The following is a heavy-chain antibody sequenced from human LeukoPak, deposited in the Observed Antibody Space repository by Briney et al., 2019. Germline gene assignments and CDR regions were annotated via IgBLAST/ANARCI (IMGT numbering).Heavy chain of an antibody. CDR2: IYHSGST. V-gene: IGHV4-39*07. CDR3: ARVGFQYDYVWGSYRLATNWFDP. Sequence: SETLSLTCTVSGGSISSSSYYWGWIRQPPGKGLEWIGSIYHSGSTYYNPSLKSRVTISVDTSKNQFSLKLSSVTAADTAVYYCARVGFQYDYVWGSYRLATNWFDPWGQGTLVTVSS. J-gene: IGHJ5*02. CDR1: GGSISSSSYY. D-gene: IGHD3-16*02.